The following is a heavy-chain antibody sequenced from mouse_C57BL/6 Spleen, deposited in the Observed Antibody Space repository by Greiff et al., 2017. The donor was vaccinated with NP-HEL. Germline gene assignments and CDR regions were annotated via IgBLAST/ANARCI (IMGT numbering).Heavy chain of an antibody. CDR2: IYPGSGST. CDR1: GYTFTSYW. Sequence: QVQLQQPGAELVKPGASVKISCKASGYTFTSYWITWVKQRPGQGLEWIGDIYPGSGSTNYNEKFKSKATLTVDTSSSTAYMQLSSLTSEDSAVYYCAREGDGYYRGYFDYWGQGTTLTVSS. CDR3: AREGDGYYRGYFDY. J-gene: IGHJ2*01. D-gene: IGHD2-3*01. V-gene: IGHV1-55*01.